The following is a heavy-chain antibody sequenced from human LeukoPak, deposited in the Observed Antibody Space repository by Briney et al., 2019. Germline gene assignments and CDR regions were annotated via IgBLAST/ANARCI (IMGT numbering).Heavy chain of an antibody. CDR3: AKEDFWSGYYYYYYGMDV. V-gene: IGHV3-23*01. CDR2: ISGSGGST. J-gene: IGHJ6*02. CDR1: GFTFSSYA. Sequence: QSGGSLRLSCAASGFTFSSYAMSWVRQAPGKGLEWVSAISGSGGSTYYADSVKGRITISRDNSKNTLYLQMNSLRAEDTAVYYCAKEDFWSGYYYYYYGMDVWGQGTTVTVSS. D-gene: IGHD3-3*01.